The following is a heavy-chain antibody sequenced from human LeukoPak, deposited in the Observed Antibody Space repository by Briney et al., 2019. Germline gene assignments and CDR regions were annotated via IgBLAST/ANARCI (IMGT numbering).Heavy chain of an antibody. CDR1: GFTFSSYA. Sequence: GRSLRLSCAASGFTFSSYAMHWVRQAPGKGLEWVTFISYDGSNKYYADSVKGRFTISRDNSKNTLYLQMNSLGAEDTAVYYCARGTYGDYSPYYFDYWGQGTLVTVSS. CDR3: ARGTYGDYSPYYFDY. J-gene: IGHJ4*02. CDR2: ISYDGSNK. D-gene: IGHD4-17*01. V-gene: IGHV3-30-3*01.